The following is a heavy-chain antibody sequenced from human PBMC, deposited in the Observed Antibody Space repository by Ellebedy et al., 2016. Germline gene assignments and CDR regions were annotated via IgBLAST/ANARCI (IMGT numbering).Heavy chain of an antibody. CDR1: GGSISSYY. V-gene: IGHV4-59*01. D-gene: IGHD3-16*01. Sequence: SETLSLXXTVSGGSISSYYWSWIRQPPGKGLEWIGYIYYSGSTNYNPSLKSRVTISVDTSKNQFSLKLSSVTAADTAVYYCARVRGGSYYYYYYMDVWGKGTTVTVSS. J-gene: IGHJ6*03. CDR3: ARVRGGSYYYYYYMDV. CDR2: IYYSGST.